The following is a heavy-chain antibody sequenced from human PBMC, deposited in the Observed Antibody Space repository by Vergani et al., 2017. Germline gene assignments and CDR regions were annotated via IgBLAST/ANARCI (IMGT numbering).Heavy chain of an antibody. CDR1: GFTFSSYS. V-gene: IGHV3-21*01. D-gene: IGHD3-10*01. J-gene: IGHJ6*02. CDR3: AGDRYYLGSGSYPYFCYYGLDV. Sequence: EVQLVESGGGLVKRGGSLRLSCAASGFTFSSYSMNWVRQAPGKGLAWVSSISSSSSYIHYSDSLKGRFTISRDNAKSSLYLQMNSLRAEDTGVYYCAGDRYYLGSGSYPYFCYYGLDVWGQGTAVAVSS. CDR2: ISSSSSYI.